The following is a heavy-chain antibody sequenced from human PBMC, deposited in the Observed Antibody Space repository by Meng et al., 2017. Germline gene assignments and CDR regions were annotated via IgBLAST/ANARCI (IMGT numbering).Heavy chain of an antibody. CDR1: GGSISSSNW. CDR3: ARWSIYCSGGSCYSFDY. CDR2: IYHSGST. V-gene: IGHV4-4*02. D-gene: IGHD2-15*01. J-gene: IGHJ4*02. Sequence: QGQRQEWGPGLVKPSGTLSLTCAVSGGSISSSNWWSWVRQPPGKGLEWIGEIYHSGSTNYNPSLKSRVTISVDKSKNQFSLKLSSVTAADTAVYYCARWSIYCSGGSCYSFDYWGQGTLVTVSS.